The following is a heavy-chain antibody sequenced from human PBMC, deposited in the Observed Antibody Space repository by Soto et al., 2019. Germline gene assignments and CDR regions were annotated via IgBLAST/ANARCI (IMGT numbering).Heavy chain of an antibody. CDR3: VRDRYSSSGWFDP. CDR2: TYYRSRFFS. D-gene: IGHD3-10*01. CDR1: GDSVPSYSAA. J-gene: IGHJ5*02. V-gene: IGHV6-1*01. Sequence: PSQTLSLTCAISGDSVPSYSAAWNWIRQSPSGGLEWLGRTYYRSRFFSDYAESVKSRIIINPDTSKNQFSLQLKSVTPEDTAVYYCVRDRYSSSGWFDPWGQGTPVTVS.